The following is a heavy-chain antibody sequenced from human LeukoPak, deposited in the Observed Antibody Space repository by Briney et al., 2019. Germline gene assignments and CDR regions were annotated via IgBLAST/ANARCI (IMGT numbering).Heavy chain of an antibody. D-gene: IGHD2-2*01. CDR2: ISGSRGTA. V-gene: IGHV3-48*04. Sequence: GGSLRLSCAASGVTFSSIDWVRQAPGKGLEWVAYISGSRGTAYYADSVKGRFTISSDDAKTSVFLQMNSLSAEDTAVYYCANAPLPSRRSYFDTWGQGAPVVVSP. CDR1: GVTFSS. J-gene: IGHJ4*02. CDR3: ANAPLPSRRSYFDT.